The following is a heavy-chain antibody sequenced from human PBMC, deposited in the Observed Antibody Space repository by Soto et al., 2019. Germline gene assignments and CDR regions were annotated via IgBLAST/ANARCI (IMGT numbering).Heavy chain of an antibody. CDR1: GGSISSGGYY. D-gene: IGHD3-22*01. CDR2: IYYSGST. V-gene: IGHV4-31*03. J-gene: IGHJ4*02. Sequence: SETLSLTCTVSGGSISSGGYYWSWIRQHPGKGLEWIGYIYYSGSTYYNPSLKSRVTISVDTSKNQFSLKLSSVTAADTAVYYCARVVGYDSSGYYFDYWGQGTLVTVSS. CDR3: ARVVGYDSSGYYFDY.